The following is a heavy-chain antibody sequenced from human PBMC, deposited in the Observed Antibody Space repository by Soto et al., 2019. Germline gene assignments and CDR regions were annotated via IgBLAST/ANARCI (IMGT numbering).Heavy chain of an antibody. Sequence: GGSLRLSCAASGFTFSSYAMHWVRQAPGKGLEWVAVISYDGSNKYYADYVKGRFTISRDNSKNTLYLQMNSLRAEDTAVYYCAARGELPYYFDYWGQGTLVTVSS. CDR2: ISYDGSNK. V-gene: IGHV3-30-3*01. CDR1: GFTFSSYA. CDR3: AARGELPYYFDY. D-gene: IGHD1-7*01. J-gene: IGHJ4*02.